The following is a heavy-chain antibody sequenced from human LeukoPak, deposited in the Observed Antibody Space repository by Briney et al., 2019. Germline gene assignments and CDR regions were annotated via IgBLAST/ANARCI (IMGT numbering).Heavy chain of an antibody. J-gene: IGHJ4*02. CDR2: MNPNSGNT. CDR1: GYTFTSYD. CDR3: ARGQRVRETLGGY. D-gene: IGHD3-10*01. V-gene: IGHV1-8*01. Sequence: ASVKVSCKASGYTFTSYDINWVRQATGQGLEWMGWMNPNSGNTSYAQKFQGRVTMTRNTSISTAYMELSSLRAEDTAVYYCARGQRVRETLGGYRGQGTLVTVSS.